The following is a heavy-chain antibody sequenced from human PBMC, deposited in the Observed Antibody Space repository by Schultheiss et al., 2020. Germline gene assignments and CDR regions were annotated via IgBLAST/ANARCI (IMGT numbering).Heavy chain of an antibody. CDR2: IYYSGST. Sequence: SETLSLTCTVSGGFISSGGYYWSWIRQPPGKGLEWIGYIYYSGSTYYNPSLKSRVTISVDTSKNQFSLKLSSVTAADTAVYYCARGSYGGNSIYFDYWGQGTLVTVSS. CDR1: GGFISSGGYY. D-gene: IGHD4-23*01. V-gene: IGHV4-31*03. CDR3: ARGSYGGNSIYFDY. J-gene: IGHJ4*02.